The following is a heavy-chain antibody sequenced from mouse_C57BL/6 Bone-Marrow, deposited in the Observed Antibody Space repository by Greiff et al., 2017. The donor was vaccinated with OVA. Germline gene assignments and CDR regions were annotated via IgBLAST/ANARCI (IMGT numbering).Heavy chain of an antibody. CDR3: TRDGGYYVLAY. V-gene: IGHV5-9-1*02. J-gene: IGHJ3*01. CDR2: ISSGGDYI. D-gene: IGHD2-3*01. Sequence: EVKLVESGEGLVKPGGSLKLSCAASGFTFSSYAMSWVRQTPEKRLEWVAYISSGGDYIYYADTVTGRFTISRDNARNTLYLQMSSLKSEDTAMYYCTRDGGYYVLAYWGQGTLVTVSA. CDR1: GFTFSSYA.